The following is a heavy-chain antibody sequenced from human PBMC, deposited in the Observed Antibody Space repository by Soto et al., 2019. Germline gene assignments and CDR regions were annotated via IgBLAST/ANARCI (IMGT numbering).Heavy chain of an antibody. V-gene: IGHV3-23*01. D-gene: IGHD2-21*02. J-gene: IGHJ4*02. CDR1: GFTFSSYA. CDR2: ISGSGGST. Sequence: VGSLRLSCAASGFTFSSYAMSWVRQAPGKGLEWVSAISGSGGSTYYADSVKGRFTISRDNSKNTLYLQMNSLRAEDTAVYYCAKSEHIVVVTAIPKVVDYWGQGTLVTVSS. CDR3: AKSEHIVVVTAIPKVVDY.